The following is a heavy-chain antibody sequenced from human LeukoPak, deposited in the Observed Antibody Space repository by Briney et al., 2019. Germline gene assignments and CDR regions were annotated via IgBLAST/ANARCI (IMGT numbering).Heavy chain of an antibody. CDR1: GGSISNYV. Sequence: SETLSLTCTVSGGSISNYVWSWIRQPPGKGLEWIGYINDSGNTKYNPSLESRVTISVDTSKNQFSLKLSSVTAADTAVYYCARGGKWSPNYYFDYWGQGTLVTVSS. D-gene: IGHD1-26*01. CDR3: ARGGKWSPNYYFDY. V-gene: IGHV4-59*01. CDR2: INDSGNT. J-gene: IGHJ4*02.